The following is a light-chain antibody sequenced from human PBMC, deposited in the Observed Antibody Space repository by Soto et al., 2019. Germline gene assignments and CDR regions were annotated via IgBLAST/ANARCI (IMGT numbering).Light chain of an antibody. CDR1: QSISSY. J-gene: IGKJ1*01. V-gene: IGKV1-39*01. CDR2: AAS. CDR3: QQSYSTLKT. Sequence: DIQMTQSPSSLSASVGDRVTITCRASQSISSYLNWYQQKPGKAPKLLIYAASSLQSGVPSRFSGSGSGTDFTLTISSLQPEDFATYYCQQSYSTLKTFGQGTKVENK.